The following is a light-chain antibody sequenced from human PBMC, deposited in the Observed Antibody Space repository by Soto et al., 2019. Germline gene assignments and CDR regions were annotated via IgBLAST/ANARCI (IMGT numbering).Light chain of an antibody. CDR3: AAWDDSLSGSYV. CDR2: RNN. Sequence: SVLTQPPSASGTPGQRVTISCSGSSSNIGSNYVYWYQQLPGTAPKLLIHRNNQRPSGVPDRFSGSKSGTSASLAISGLRSEDEADYYCAAWDDSLSGSYVFGTGTKVTVL. J-gene: IGLJ1*01. CDR1: SSNIGSNY. V-gene: IGLV1-47*01.